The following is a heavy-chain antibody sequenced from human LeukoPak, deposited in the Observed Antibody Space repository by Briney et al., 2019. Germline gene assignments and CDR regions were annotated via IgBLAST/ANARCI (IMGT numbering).Heavy chain of an antibody. D-gene: IGHD4-17*01. CDR3: AGDYGDLLTGIRFDT. CDR2: IYYSGST. V-gene: IGHV4-30-4*08. CDR1: GASISSSSYY. Sequence: SETLSLTCTVSGASISSSSYYWGWIRQPPGKGLEWIGYIYYSGSTYYNPSLKSRVTISIQTSKNQFSLKLTSVTAADTAVYYCAGDYGDLLTGIRFDTWGQGTLVTVSS. J-gene: IGHJ5*02.